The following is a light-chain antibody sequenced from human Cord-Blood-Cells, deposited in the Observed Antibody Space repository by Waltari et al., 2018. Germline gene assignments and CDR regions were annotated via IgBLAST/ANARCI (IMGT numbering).Light chain of an antibody. J-gene: IGLJ3*02. Sequence: QSVLTQPPSVSAAPGQKVTISCSGSSSHIGNNYVSRYQEPPGTAHKLLIYDNNKRPSGIPDRFSCSKSGTSATLGITGLQTGDEADYYCGTWDSSLSAWVFGGGTKLTVL. V-gene: IGLV1-51*01. CDR1: SSHIGNNY. CDR3: GTWDSSLSAWV. CDR2: DNN.